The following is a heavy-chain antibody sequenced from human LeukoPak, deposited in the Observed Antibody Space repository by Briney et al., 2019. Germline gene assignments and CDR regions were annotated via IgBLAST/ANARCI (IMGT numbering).Heavy chain of an antibody. CDR3: ASLHGYGSGRP. CDR1: GGSVCSYY. V-gene: IGHV4-59*08. D-gene: IGHD3-10*01. J-gene: IGHJ5*02. CDR2: IYYSGRT. Sequence: SETLSLTCTVSGGSVCSYYWTWIRQPPGRGLEWIGYIYYSGRTNYNPSLKSRVTISVDTSKNQFSLKLSSVTAADTAVYYCASLHGYGSGRPWGQGTPVTVSS.